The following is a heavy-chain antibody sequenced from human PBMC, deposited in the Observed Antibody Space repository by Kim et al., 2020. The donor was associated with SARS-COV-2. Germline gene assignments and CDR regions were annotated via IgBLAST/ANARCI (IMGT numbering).Heavy chain of an antibody. CDR1: GYTFTGYY. CDR2: INPNSGGT. J-gene: IGHJ2*01. V-gene: IGHV1-2*02. CDR3: ARGGYYDSPATLWYFDL. D-gene: IGHD3-22*01. Sequence: ASVKVSCKASGYTFTGYYMHWVRQAPGQGLEWMGWINPNSGGTNYAQKFQGRVTMTRDTSISTAYMELSRLRSDDTAVYYCARGGYYDSPATLWYFDLWGRGTLVTVSS.